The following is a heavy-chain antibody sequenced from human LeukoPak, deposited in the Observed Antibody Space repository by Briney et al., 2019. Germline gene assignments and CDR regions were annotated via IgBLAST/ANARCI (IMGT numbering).Heavy chain of an antibody. CDR3: ARGNILTGYMY. J-gene: IGHJ4*02. Sequence: GRSLRLSCAASGFTFSNYDMHWVRQVTGKGLERVSAIGYGGDTHYSDSVKGRFTISREDAKNSLYLQMNSLGAGDTAVYYCARGNILTGYMYWGQGTLVTVSS. CDR2: IGYGGDT. D-gene: IGHD3-9*01. V-gene: IGHV3-13*04. CDR1: GFTFSNYD.